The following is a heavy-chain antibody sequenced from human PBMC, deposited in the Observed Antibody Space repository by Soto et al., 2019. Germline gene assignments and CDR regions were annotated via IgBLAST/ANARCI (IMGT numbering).Heavy chain of an antibody. Sequence: ASVKVSCKASGYTFTSYVISWVRQAPGQGLEWMGWISAYNGNTNYAQKLQGRVTMTTDTSTSTAYMELRSLRSDDTAVYYCARGRDYYGSGRLDYWGQGTLVTVPS. CDR2: ISAYNGNT. D-gene: IGHD3-10*01. CDR1: GYTFTSYV. CDR3: ARGRDYYGSGRLDY. V-gene: IGHV1-18*01. J-gene: IGHJ4*02.